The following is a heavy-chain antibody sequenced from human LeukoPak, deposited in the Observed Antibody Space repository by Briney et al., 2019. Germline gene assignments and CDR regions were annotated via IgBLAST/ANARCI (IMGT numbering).Heavy chain of an antibody. V-gene: IGHV1-69*05. CDR3: ARDDGSSGYYHRIWFDP. CDR1: GGTFSSYA. Sequence: SVKVSCKASGGTFSSYAISWVRQAPGQGLEWVGGIIPIFGTANYAQKFQGRVTITTDESKSTAYMELSSLRSEDTAVYYCARDDGSSGYYHRIWFDPWGQGTLVTVSS. D-gene: IGHD3-22*01. CDR2: IIPIFGTA. J-gene: IGHJ5*02.